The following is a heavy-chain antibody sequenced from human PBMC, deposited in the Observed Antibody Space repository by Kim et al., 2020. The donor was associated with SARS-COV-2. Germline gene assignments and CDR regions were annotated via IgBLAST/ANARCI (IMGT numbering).Heavy chain of an antibody. D-gene: IGHD3-22*01. CDR1: GFTVSSNY. V-gene: IGHV3-53*01. CDR3: ARDVRDYYYDSSGYYYYYYYGMDV. CDR2: IYSGGST. J-gene: IGHJ6*02. Sequence: GGSLRLSCAASGFTVSSNYMSWVRQAPGKGLEWVSVIYSGGSTYYADSVKGRFTISRDNSKNTLYLQMNSLRAEDTAVYYCARDVRDYYYDSSGYYYYYYYGMDVWGQGTTVTVSS.